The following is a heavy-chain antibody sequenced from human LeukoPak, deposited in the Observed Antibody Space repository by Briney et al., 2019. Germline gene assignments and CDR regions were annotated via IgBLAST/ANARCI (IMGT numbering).Heavy chain of an antibody. Sequence: PGRSLRHSCAASGFTFTTYGMHWVRQAPGKGLEWVAIIWYDGSHKYYADSVKGRFTISRDNSKNTLYLQMSSLRAEDTAVYYCAAGEPYVYWGQGTLVTVSS. CDR3: AAGEPYVY. D-gene: IGHD1-14*01. J-gene: IGHJ4*02. V-gene: IGHV3-33*01. CDR1: GFTFTTYG. CDR2: IWYDGSHK.